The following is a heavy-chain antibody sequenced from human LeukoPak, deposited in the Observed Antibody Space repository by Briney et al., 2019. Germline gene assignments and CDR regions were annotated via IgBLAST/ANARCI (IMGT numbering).Heavy chain of an antibody. D-gene: IGHD2-21*01. J-gene: IGHJ3*02. V-gene: IGHV5-51*01. CDR2: IYPDDSDT. CDR1: GYSFTSYW. CDR3: ARHSQFDGDYDAFDI. Sequence: KPGESLKISCKGSGYSFTSYWIAWVRQMPGKGLEWMTIIYPDDSDTKYRPSYQGQVTISVDKSISTAYLQWSSLKASDTAMYYCARHSQFDGDYDAFDIWGQGTMVTVSS.